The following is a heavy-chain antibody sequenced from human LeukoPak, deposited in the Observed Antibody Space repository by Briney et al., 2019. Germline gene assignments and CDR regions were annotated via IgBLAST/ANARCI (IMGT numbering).Heavy chain of an antibody. CDR2: ISSSSSYI. Sequence: GGSLRLSCAASGFTFSSYSMNWVRQAPGKGLEWVSSISSSSSYIYYADSVKGRFTISRDNAKNSLYLQMNSLRAEDTAVYYCAKEGSGGSCYSYWGQGTLVTASS. J-gene: IGHJ4*02. CDR1: GFTFSSYS. V-gene: IGHV3-21*04. CDR3: AKEGSGGSCYSY. D-gene: IGHD2-15*01.